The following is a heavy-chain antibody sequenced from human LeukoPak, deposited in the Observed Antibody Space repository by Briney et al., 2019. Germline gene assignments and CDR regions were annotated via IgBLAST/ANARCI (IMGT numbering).Heavy chain of an antibody. CDR2: VTWNSDNI. Sequence: GGSLRLSYAASGFTFSSYSMNWVRQAPGKGLEWVAGVTWNSDNIDYAESVRGRFTISRDNAKNSLYLEMNSLRLEDTALYYCVKESEDSSGWATRYYFDYWGQGSLVTVSS. V-gene: IGHV3-9*01. CDR3: VKESEDSSGWATRYYFDY. D-gene: IGHD6-19*01. CDR1: GFTFSSYS. J-gene: IGHJ4*02.